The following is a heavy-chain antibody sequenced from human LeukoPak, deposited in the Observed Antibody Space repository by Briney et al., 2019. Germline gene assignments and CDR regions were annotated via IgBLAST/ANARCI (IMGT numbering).Heavy chain of an antibody. CDR1: GFTFSSYA. CDR3: AKDRGYSYGSLDY. CDR2: ISGSGGST. J-gene: IGHJ4*02. V-gene: IGHV3-23*01. D-gene: IGHD5-18*01. Sequence: GGSLRLSCAASGFTFSSYAMSWVRQAPGKGLEWVSAISGSGGSTYYADSVKDRFTISRDNSKNTLYLQMNSLRAEDTAVYYCAKDRGYSYGSLDYWGQGTLVTVSS.